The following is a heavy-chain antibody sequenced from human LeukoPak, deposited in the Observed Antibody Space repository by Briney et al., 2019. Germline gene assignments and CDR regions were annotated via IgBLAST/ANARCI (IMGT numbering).Heavy chain of an antibody. D-gene: IGHD3-22*01. V-gene: IGHV3-13*01. CDR2: IGTAGDT. CDR3: ARHNTMMDAFDI. J-gene: IGHJ3*02. Sequence: PGGSLRLSCAASGFTFSSYDMHWVRQATGKGLEWVSAIGTAGDTYYPGSVKGRFTISRENAKNSLYLQMNSLRAGDTAVYYCARHNTMMDAFDIWGQGTMVTVSS. CDR1: GFTFSSYD.